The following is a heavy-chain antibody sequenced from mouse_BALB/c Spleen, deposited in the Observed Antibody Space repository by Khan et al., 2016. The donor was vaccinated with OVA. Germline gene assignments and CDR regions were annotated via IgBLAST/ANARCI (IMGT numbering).Heavy chain of an antibody. J-gene: IGHJ2*01. CDR2: INSNGGST. CDR1: GFTFSSYG. V-gene: IGHV5-6-3*01. CDR3: ARMARTIN. Sequence: EVMLVESGGGLVQPGGSLKLSCAASGFTFSSYGMSWVRQTPDKRLELVATINSNGGSTYYPDSVKGRFTISRDNAKNTLYLEMSSLKSEDTAMXYCARMARTINWGKGTTLAVSS.